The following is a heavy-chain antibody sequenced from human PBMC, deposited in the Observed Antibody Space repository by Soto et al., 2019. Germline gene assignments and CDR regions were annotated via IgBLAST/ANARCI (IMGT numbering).Heavy chain of an antibody. D-gene: IGHD3-22*01. V-gene: IGHV3-53*01. J-gene: IGHJ4*02. CDR2: IYSGCST. Sequence: GGSLRLSCAASGFTVSSNYMSWVRQAPGKGLEWVSVIYSGCSTYYADSVKGRFTISRDNSKNTLYLQMNSLRADDTAIYYGARAVGFYYDSSGYYDYWGQGTLVTVSS. CDR1: GFTVSSNY. CDR3: ARAVGFYYDSSGYYDY.